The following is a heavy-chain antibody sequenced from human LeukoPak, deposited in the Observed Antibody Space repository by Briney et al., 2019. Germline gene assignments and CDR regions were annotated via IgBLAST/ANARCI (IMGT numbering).Heavy chain of an antibody. Sequence: PSETLSLTCTISGSSITCVSHYWGWIRQPPGKGLEWIGDIYYTGSTYYSPSLRSRVTMSVHTSENQFSLRLNSVTAVDTAVYYCARRWGNIVGVTYEYWGQGTLVTVSS. J-gene: IGHJ4*02. CDR3: ARRWGNIVGVTYEY. CDR2: IYYTGST. CDR1: GSSITCVSHY. D-gene: IGHD3-16*01. V-gene: IGHV4-39*01.